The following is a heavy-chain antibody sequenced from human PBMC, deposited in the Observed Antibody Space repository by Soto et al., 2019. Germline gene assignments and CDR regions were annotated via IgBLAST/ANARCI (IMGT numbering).Heavy chain of an antibody. D-gene: IGHD6-13*01. J-gene: IGHJ4*02. CDR2: IWYDGSNK. CDR1: GCTFSSYG. Sequence: GSLRLSCAASGCTFSSYGMHWVRQAPGKGLEWVAVIWYDGSNKYYADSVKGRFTISRDNSKNTLYLQMNSLRAEDTAVYYCARESRYSSSWYRYFDYWGQGT. CDR3: ARESRYSSSWYRYFDY. V-gene: IGHV3-33*01.